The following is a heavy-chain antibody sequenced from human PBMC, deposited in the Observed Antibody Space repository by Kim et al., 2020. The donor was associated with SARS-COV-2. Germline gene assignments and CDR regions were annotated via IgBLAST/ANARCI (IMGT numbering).Heavy chain of an antibody. CDR3: ATDNVRPIVGVYRV. Sequence: QKFQGRVTMTEDTSTDTAYMELSSLRSEDTAVYYCATDNVRPIVGVYRVWGQGTLVTVSS. D-gene: IGHD1-26*01. J-gene: IGHJ4*02. V-gene: IGHV1-24*01.